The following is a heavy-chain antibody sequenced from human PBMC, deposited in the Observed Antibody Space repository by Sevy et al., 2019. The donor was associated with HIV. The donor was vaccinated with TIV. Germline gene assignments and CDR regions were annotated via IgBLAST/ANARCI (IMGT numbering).Heavy chain of an antibody. CDR1: GFTFGDYA. CDR2: IRSKAYGGTT. Sequence: GGCLRLSCTASGFTFGDYAMSWFRQAPGKGLEWVGFIRSKAYGGTTEYAASVKGRFTISRDDSKSIAYLQMNSLKTEDTAVYYCTRGATGTTAPYYFDYWGQGTLVTVSS. CDR3: TRGATGTTAPYYFDY. D-gene: IGHD1-1*01. V-gene: IGHV3-49*03. J-gene: IGHJ4*02.